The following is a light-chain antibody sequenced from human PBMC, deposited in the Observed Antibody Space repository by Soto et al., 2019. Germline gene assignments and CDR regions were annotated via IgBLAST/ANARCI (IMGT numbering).Light chain of an antibody. Sequence: ERVMTQSPPTPSVSPGERATLSCRASQSVSSNLAWYQQKPGQAPRLLIYGASTRASDTPARFSGSGSVTEFALTISSLQSEDFAVYYCQQYNNWPITFGQGTRLE. V-gene: IGKV3D-15*01. CDR3: QQYNNWPIT. CDR2: GAS. J-gene: IGKJ5*01. CDR1: QSVSSN.